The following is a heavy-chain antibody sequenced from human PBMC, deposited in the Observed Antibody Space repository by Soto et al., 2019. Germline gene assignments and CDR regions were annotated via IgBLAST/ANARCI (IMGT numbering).Heavy chain of an antibody. CDR1: GFTFSSYG. D-gene: IGHD4-4*01. V-gene: IGHV3-30*18. Sequence: PGGSLRLSCAASGFTFSSYGMHWVRQAPGKGLEWVAVISYDGSNKYYADSVKGRFTISRDNSKNTLYLQMNSLRAEDTAVYYCAKDDEYSYFDHWGQGTLVTVSS. CDR2: ISYDGSNK. J-gene: IGHJ4*02. CDR3: AKDDEYSYFDH.